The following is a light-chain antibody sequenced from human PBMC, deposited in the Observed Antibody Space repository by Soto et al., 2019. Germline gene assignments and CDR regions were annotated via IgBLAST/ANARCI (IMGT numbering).Light chain of an antibody. CDR1: QSISNY. Sequence: DIQMTQSPASLSASVGDRVTVTCRAGQSISNYLNWYQQKPGKAPKLLIYAASVLQSGVPSRFSGSGSGTEFTLSINSLQAEDFAIYYCQQSYNTPLTFVGGTKV. J-gene: IGKJ4*01. CDR2: AAS. V-gene: IGKV1-39*01. CDR3: QQSYNTPLT.